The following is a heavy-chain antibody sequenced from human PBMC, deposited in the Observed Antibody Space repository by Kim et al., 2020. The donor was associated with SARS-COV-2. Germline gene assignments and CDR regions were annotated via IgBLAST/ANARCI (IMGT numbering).Heavy chain of an antibody. Sequence: QKVQGRVTMTEDTSTDTAYMELSSLRSEDTAVYYCATSVYDSSGTDAFDIWGQGTMVTVSS. CDR3: ATSVYDSSGTDAFDI. J-gene: IGHJ3*02. V-gene: IGHV1-24*01. D-gene: IGHD3-22*01.